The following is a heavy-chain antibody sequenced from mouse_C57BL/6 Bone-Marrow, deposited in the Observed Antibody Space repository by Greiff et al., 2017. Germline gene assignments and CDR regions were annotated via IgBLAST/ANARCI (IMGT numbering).Heavy chain of an antibody. D-gene: IGHD2-1*01. J-gene: IGHJ2*01. Sequence: QVQLQQSGPELVRPGVSVKISCKGSGYTFTDYAMHWVKQSHAKSLEWLGVISTYYGDASYNQKFKDKATLTVAKSSSTAYMELARLTAEDSAVHYCARESYGNNYWGQGTTLTVSS. CDR1: GYTFTDYA. CDR2: ISTYYGDA. CDR3: ARESYGNNY. V-gene: IGHV1-67*01.